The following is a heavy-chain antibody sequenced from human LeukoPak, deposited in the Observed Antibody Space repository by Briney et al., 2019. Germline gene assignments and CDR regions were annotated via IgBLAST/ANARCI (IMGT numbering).Heavy chain of an antibody. V-gene: IGHV3-23*01. D-gene: IGHD3-10*01. CDR1: GFTYSSYG. Sequence: GGSLRLSCAASGFTYSSYGMSWVRQAPGKGLEWVSAISGSGGSTYYADSVKGRFTISRDNSKNTLYLQMNSLRAEDTAVYYCAKALYGSGSYVSGYWGQGTLVTVSS. J-gene: IGHJ4*02. CDR3: AKALYGSGSYVSGY. CDR2: ISGSGGST.